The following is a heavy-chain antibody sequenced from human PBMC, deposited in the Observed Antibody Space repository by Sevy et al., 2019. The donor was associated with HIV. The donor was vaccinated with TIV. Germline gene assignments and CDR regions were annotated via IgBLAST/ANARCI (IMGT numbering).Heavy chain of an antibody. D-gene: IGHD6-19*01. CDR3: ARDYFGGIAVAVYYFDY. J-gene: IGHJ4*02. V-gene: IGHV1-2*02. Sequence: ASVKVSCKASGYTFTGYYMHWVRQAPGQGLEWMGWINPNSGGTNYAQKFQGRVTMTRDTSISTAYMELSRLRSDDTAVYYCARDYFGGIAVAVYYFDYWGQGTLVTVSS. CDR2: INPNSGGT. CDR1: GYTFTGYY.